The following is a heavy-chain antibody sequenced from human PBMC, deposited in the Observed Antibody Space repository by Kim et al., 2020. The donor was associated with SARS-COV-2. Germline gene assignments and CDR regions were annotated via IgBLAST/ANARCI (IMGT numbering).Heavy chain of an antibody. Sequence: GGSLRLSCAASGFTFSTYAMTWVRQAPGKGLEWVSAISGDGDTTFYGDSVKGRFTVSRDNSKNTLYLQMNSLRAEDTAVYYCADRGPNWGPIDFWGQGTL. V-gene: IGHV3-23*01. CDR2: ISGDGDTT. CDR3: ADRGPNWGPIDF. D-gene: IGHD7-27*01. CDR1: GFTFSTYA. J-gene: IGHJ4*02.